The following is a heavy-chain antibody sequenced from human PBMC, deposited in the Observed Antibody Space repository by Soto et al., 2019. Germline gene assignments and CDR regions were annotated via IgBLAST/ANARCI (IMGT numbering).Heavy chain of an antibody. D-gene: IGHD3-22*01. V-gene: IGHV3-23*01. CDR2: ISGSGGST. CDR3: AKNLPDSNGYYFGV. Sequence: GGSLRLSCSASGFTFSSYAMSWVRQAPGKGLEWVSTISGSGGSTYYADSVKGRFTISRDNSKNTLYVQMNSLRAEDTAVYYCAKNLPDSNGYYFGVWGQGTPVTVSS. CDR1: GFTFSSYA. J-gene: IGHJ4*02.